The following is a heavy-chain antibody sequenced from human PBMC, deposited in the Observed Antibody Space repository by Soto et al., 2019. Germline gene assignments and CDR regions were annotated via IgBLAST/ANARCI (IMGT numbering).Heavy chain of an antibody. J-gene: IGHJ3*02. CDR3: ARSKGVGLVLDAFDI. V-gene: IGHV1-69*06. CDR1: GDTFNSHA. Sequence: QVQLVQSGAEVKKPGSSVKVSCKVSGDTFNSHAITWVRQAPGQGLEWMGRIIPMFGTANYAQKFQGRVTVTADTSTSTGYMELSSLRSEDTAVYYCARSKGVGLVLDAFDIWGQGTMVTVSS. D-gene: IGHD2-8*01. CDR2: IIPMFGTA.